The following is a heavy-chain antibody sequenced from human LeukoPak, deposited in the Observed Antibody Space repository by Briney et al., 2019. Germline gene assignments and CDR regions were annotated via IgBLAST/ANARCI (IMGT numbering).Heavy chain of an antibody. D-gene: IGHD6-25*01. CDR1: GLTFRSYA. CDR3: AKVSGYSSGWGDY. J-gene: IGHJ4*02. CDR2: ISGSGGST. Sequence: PGGSLRLSCAASGLTFRSYAMSWVRQAPGKGLEWVSAISGSGGSTYYADSVKGRFTISRDNSKNTLYLQMNSLRAEDTAVYYCAKVSGYSSGWGDYWGQGTLVTVSS. V-gene: IGHV3-23*01.